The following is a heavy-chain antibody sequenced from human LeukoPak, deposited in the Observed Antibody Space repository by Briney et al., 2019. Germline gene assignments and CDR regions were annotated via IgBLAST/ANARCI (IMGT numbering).Heavy chain of an antibody. Sequence: NPSETLSLTCTVSGGSISSYYWSWIRQPPGKGLEWIGYIYYSGSTNYNPSLKSRVTISVDTSKNQFSLKLSSVTAADTAVYYCARFLVSSPDYCYYYYMDVWGKGTTVTVSS. CDR3: ARFLVSSPDYCYYYYMDV. CDR1: GGSISSYY. D-gene: IGHD6-6*01. CDR2: IYYSGST. V-gene: IGHV4-59*01. J-gene: IGHJ6*03.